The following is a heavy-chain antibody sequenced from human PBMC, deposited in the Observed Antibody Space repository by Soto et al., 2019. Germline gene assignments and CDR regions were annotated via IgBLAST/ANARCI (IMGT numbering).Heavy chain of an antibody. Sequence: QVQLVQSGAEVKKPGSSVKVSCKASGGTFSSYTISWVRQAPGQGLEWMGRIIPILGIANYAQKFQGRVTITADKSTRTAYMELSSLRSEDTAVYYCARDGYYYDSSGYYYDWFDPWGQGTLVTVSS. V-gene: IGHV1-69*08. CDR1: GGTFSSYT. CDR2: IIPILGIA. J-gene: IGHJ5*02. D-gene: IGHD3-22*01. CDR3: ARDGYYYDSSGYYYDWFDP.